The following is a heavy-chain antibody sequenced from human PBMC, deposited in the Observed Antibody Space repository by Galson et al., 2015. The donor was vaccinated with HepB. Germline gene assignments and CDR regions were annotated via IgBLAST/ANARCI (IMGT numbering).Heavy chain of an antibody. J-gene: IGHJ4*02. Sequence: SLRLSYATSGFKFTDFAMHWVRQAPGKGLEWVAIISHDGKHQYYADSVRDRFTISRDVSKNTLYLQMNSLRTDDTAIYYCARDPDDTEGYYMTFEYWGQGSLVTVSS. CDR2: ISHDGKHQ. CDR1: GFKFTDFA. V-gene: IGHV3-30*03. D-gene: IGHD1-26*01. CDR3: ARDPDDTEGYYMTFEY.